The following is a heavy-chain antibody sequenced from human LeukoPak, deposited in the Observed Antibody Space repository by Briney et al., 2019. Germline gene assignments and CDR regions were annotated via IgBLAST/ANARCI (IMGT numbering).Heavy chain of an antibody. D-gene: IGHD2-2*01. J-gene: IGHJ4*02. CDR2: IRYDGSNK. V-gene: IGHV3-30*02. CDR1: GFTFSSYG. CDR3: AKDKFNPGIVVVPYFDY. Sequence: PGRSLRLSCAASGFTFSSYGMHWVRQAPGKGLEWVAFIRYDGSNKYYADSVKGRFTISRDNSKNTLYLQMNSLRAEDTAVYYCAKDKFNPGIVVVPYFDYWGQGTLVTVSS.